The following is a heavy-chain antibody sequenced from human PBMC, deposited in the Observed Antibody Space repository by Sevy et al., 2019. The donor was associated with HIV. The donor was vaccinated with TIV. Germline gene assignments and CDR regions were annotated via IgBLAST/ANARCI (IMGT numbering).Heavy chain of an antibody. Sequence: GGSLRLSCAASGFTFSSYAMHWVRQAPGKGLEWVAVISYDGSNKYYADSVKGRFTISRDNSKNTLYLQMNSLRAEDTAVYYCARDRRSNYYDSSGYYPDASDIWGQGTMVTVSS. CDR2: ISYDGSNK. CDR1: GFTFSSYA. D-gene: IGHD3-22*01. CDR3: ARDRRSNYYDSSGYYPDASDI. J-gene: IGHJ3*02. V-gene: IGHV3-30-3*01.